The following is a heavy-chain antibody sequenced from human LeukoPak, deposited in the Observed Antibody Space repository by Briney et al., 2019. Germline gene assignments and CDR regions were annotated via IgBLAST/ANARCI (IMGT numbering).Heavy chain of an antibody. V-gene: IGHV3-23*01. CDR1: GFTFSSYG. J-gene: IGHJ4*02. D-gene: IGHD6-19*01. CDR3: ARVGSGGAWFDF. Sequence: GGTLRLSCTASGFTFSSYGMSWVRQAPGKGLEWVSAISGSGGSTYYADSVKGRFTISRDNSKNTLYLQMNSLRAEDTAVYYCARVGSGGAWFDFWGQGTLVTVSS. CDR2: ISGSGGST.